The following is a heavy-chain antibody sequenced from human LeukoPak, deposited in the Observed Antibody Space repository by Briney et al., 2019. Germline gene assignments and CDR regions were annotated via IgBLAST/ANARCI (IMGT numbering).Heavy chain of an antibody. CDR1: GGSISSYY. Sequence: SETLSLTCTVSGGSISSYYWSWIRQPAGKGLEWIGRIYTSGSTNYNPSLKSRVTMSVDTSKNQFSLKLSSVTAADTAVYYCARERIVATALFTDYWGQGTLVTVSS. D-gene: IGHD5-12*01. CDR3: ARERIVATALFTDY. V-gene: IGHV4-4*07. J-gene: IGHJ4*02. CDR2: IYTSGST.